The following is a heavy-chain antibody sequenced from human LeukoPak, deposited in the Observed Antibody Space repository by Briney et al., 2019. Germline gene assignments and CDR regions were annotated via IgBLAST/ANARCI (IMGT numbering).Heavy chain of an antibody. D-gene: IGHD6-13*01. CDR3: GSRVDIAAAGTPETDY. J-gene: IGHJ4*02. CDR1: GFTFSSYA. CDR2: INHSGRT. Sequence: LPCAPSGFTFSSYAMSWIRHPPGKGRECIGEINHSGRTNYNPSLESRRTILVGTSKNQFFLKLRSVTGADTAVYYCGSRVDIAAAGTPETDYWGQGTLVTVSS. V-gene: IGHV4-34*01.